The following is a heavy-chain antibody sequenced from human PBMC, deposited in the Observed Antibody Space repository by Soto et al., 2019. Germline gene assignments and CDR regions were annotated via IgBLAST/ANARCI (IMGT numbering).Heavy chain of an antibody. CDR2: IIPIFGTA. CDR1: GGTFSSYA. D-gene: IGHD3-22*01. Sequence: QVQLVQSGAEVKKPGSSVKVSCKASGGTFSSYAISWVRQAPGQGLEWMGGIIPIFGTANYAQKFQGRVTITADESTSPAYMELSSLRSEDTAVYYCARVLKGYYDSSGYAFDIWGQGTMVTVSS. V-gene: IGHV1-69*01. J-gene: IGHJ3*02. CDR3: ARVLKGYYDSSGYAFDI.